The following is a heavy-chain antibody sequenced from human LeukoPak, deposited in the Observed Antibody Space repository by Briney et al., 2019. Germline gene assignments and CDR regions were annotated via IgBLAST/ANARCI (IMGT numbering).Heavy chain of an antibody. CDR2: MNPNSGNT. CDR1: GYTFTSYD. J-gene: IGHJ6*02. Sequence: ASVKVSCKASGYTFTSYDINWVRQATGQGLEWMGWMNPNSGNTGYAQKFQGRATMTRNTSISTAYMELSSLRSEDTAVYYCARWRTIFGVVSEDYYYYGMDVWGQGTTVTVSS. CDR3: ARWRTIFGVVSEDYYYYGMDV. D-gene: IGHD3-3*01. V-gene: IGHV1-8*01.